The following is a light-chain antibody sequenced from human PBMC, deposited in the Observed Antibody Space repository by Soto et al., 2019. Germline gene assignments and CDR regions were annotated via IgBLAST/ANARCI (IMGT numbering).Light chain of an antibody. V-gene: IGKV3-15*01. CDR3: QQYNDWPPFT. CDR2: GAS. CDR1: QSGSSD. J-gene: IGKJ2*01. Sequence: VMTQSPATLSVSPGERATLSCRASQSGSSDLAWYQQKPGQAPRLLIYGASTRATGIPARFIGSGSGTEFTLTISSLQSEDFAVYYCQQYNDWPPFTFGQGTKLEIK.